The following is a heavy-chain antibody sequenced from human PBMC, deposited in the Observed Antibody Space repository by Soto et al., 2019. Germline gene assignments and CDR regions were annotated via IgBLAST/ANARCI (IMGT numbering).Heavy chain of an antibody. CDR3: VSLIGSSWLDS. Sequence: QVQLQQSGPGLVKPSQTLSLTCAISGDSVSSYTSTWNWIRQSPSRALEWLGRTYYRSKWYNDYAVSVKXRXTXNXXTSNNQLSLQLNSVTPDDTAVYYCVSLIGSSWLDSWGQGTLVTVSS. CDR2: TYYRSKWYN. J-gene: IGHJ5*01. CDR1: GDSVSSYTST. V-gene: IGHV6-1*01. D-gene: IGHD6-13*01.